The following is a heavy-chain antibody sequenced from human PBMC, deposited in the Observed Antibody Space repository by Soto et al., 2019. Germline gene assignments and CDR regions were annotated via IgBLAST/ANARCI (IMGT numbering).Heavy chain of an antibody. CDR3: ARLSEGDYLYYFDY. V-gene: IGHV4-39*01. J-gene: IGHJ4*02. Sequence: ASETLSLTCTVSGGSISSSNYYWGWIRQPPGKGLEWIGTIYYSGSIYYNPSLKSRLTISVDTSKNQFSLKLSSVTAADTAVYYCARLSEGDYLYYFDYWGQGTLVTVSS. CDR2: IYYSGSI. D-gene: IGHD4-17*01. CDR1: GGSISSSNYY.